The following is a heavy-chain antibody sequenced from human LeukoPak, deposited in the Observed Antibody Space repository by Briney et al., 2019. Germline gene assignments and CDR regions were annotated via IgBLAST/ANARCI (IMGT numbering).Heavy chain of an antibody. D-gene: IGHD2-8*01. V-gene: IGHV3-30-3*01. CDR2: ISYDGSNK. CDR3: ARDLGCTNGVCYPPNWFDP. Sequence: PGRSLRLSCAASGFTFSSYAMHWVRQAPGKGLEWVAVISYDGSNKYYADSVKGRFTISRDNSKNTLYLQMNSLRAGVTAVYYCARDLGCTNGVCYPPNWFDPWGQGTLVTVSS. J-gene: IGHJ5*02. CDR1: GFTFSSYA.